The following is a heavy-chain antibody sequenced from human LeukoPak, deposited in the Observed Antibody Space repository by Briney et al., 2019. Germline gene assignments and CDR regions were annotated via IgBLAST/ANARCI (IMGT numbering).Heavy chain of an antibody. D-gene: IGHD1-26*01. V-gene: IGHV3-15*01. Sequence: GGSLRLSCVVSGLKFSDAWVTWVRQAAGKGLEWVGRIKRGGTTDYAAPVNGRFTISRDDSKNTIYLQVNSLKIEDTAVYYCKWERSVYYGMDVWGQGTTVTVSS. CDR2: IKRGGTT. CDR1: GLKFSDAW. J-gene: IGHJ6*02. CDR3: KWERSVYYGMDV.